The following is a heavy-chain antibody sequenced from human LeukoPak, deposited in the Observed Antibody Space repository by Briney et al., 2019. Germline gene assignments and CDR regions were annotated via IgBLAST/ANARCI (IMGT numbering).Heavy chain of an antibody. CDR1: GGSISSSSYY. Sequence: SETLSLTCTVSGGSISSSSYYWGWIRQPPGKGLEWIGSIYYSGSTYYNPSLKSRVTISVDTSKNQFSLKLSSVTAADTAVYYCAREGIAAAVYFDYWGQGTLVTVSS. V-gene: IGHV4-39*07. CDR3: AREGIAAAVYFDY. CDR2: IYYSGST. D-gene: IGHD6-13*01. J-gene: IGHJ4*02.